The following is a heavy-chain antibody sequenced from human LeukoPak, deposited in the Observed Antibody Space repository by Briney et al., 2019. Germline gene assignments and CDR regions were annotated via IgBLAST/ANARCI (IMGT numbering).Heavy chain of an antibody. CDR3: ARDPPHYYGSGSFDY. Sequence: GGSLRLSCAASGFTFDDYGMSWVRQAPGKGLEWVSSISSSSSYIYYADSVKGRFTISRDNAKNSLYLQMNSLRAEDTAVYYCARDPPHYYGSGSFDYWGQGTLVTVSS. D-gene: IGHD3-10*01. V-gene: IGHV3-21*01. J-gene: IGHJ4*02. CDR1: GFTFDDYG. CDR2: ISSSSSYI.